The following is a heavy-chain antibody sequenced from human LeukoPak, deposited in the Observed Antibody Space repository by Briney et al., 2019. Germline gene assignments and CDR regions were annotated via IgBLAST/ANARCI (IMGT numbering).Heavy chain of an antibody. CDR1: GGSISSYY. V-gene: IGHV4-59*01. Sequence: SETLSLTCTVSGGSISSYYWSWIRQPPGKGLEWIGYIYYSGSTNYNPSLKSRVTISVDTSKKQFSLKLSSVTAADTAVYYCARRQSGTMMEVWGKGTTVTISS. CDR3: ARRQSGTMMEV. J-gene: IGHJ6*04. CDR2: IYYSGST. D-gene: IGHD3-10*01.